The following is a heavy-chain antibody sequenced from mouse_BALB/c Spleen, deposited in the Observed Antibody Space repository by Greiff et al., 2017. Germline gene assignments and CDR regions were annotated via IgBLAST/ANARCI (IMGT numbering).Heavy chain of an antibody. D-gene: IGHD2-4*01. CDR2: INPYNDGT. J-gene: IGHJ2*01. Sequence: VQLQQSGPELVKPGASVKMSCKASGYTFTSYVMHWVKQKPGQGLEWIGYINPYNDGTKYNEKFKGKATLTSDKSSSTAYMELSCLTSEDSAVYYWARGGDYDLYFDYWGQGNTRADSS. CDR1: GYTFTSYV. CDR3: ARGGDYDLYFDY. V-gene: IGHV1-14*01.